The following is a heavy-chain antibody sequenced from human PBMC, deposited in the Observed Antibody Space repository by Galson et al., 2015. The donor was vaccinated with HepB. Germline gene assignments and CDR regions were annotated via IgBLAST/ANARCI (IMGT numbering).Heavy chain of an antibody. CDR3: ARGDIVVVVAATGYYGMDV. CDR1: GFTFSSYG. Sequence: SLRLSCAASGFTFSSYGMHWVRQAPGKGLEWVAVIWYDGSNKYYADSVKGRFTISRDNSKNTLYLQMNSLRAEDTAVYYYARGDIVVVVAATGYYGMDVWGQGTTVTVSS. V-gene: IGHV3-33*08. D-gene: IGHD2-15*01. CDR2: IWYDGSNK. J-gene: IGHJ6*02.